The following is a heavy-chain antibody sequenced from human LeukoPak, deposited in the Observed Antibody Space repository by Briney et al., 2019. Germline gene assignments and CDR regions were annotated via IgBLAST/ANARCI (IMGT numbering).Heavy chain of an antibody. Sequence: PSETLSLTCTVSGGSISSYYWSWIRQPAGKGLEWIGRIYTSGSTNYNPSLKSRVTMSVDTSKNQFSLKLSSVTAADTAVYYCARDCQEGGSCYSFDYWGQGTLVTVSS. CDR1: GGSISSYY. CDR3: ARDCQEGGSCYSFDY. V-gene: IGHV4-4*07. D-gene: IGHD2-15*01. CDR2: IYTSGST. J-gene: IGHJ4*02.